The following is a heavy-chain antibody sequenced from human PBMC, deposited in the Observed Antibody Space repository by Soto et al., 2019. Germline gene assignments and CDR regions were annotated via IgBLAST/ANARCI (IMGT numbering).Heavy chain of an antibody. J-gene: IGHJ6*03. Sequence: GGSLRLSCAASGFTFSSYGMHWVRQAPGKGLEWVAVISYDGSNKYYADSVKGRFTISRDNSKNTLYLQMNSLRAEDTAVYYCAKDLRWWDYDILTGGYYMDVWGKGTTVTVSS. CDR1: GFTFSSYG. D-gene: IGHD3-9*01. V-gene: IGHV3-30*18. CDR3: AKDLRWWDYDILTGGYYMDV. CDR2: ISYDGSNK.